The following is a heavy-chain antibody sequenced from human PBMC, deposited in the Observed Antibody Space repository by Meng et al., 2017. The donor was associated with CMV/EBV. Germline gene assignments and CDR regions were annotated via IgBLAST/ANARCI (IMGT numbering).Heavy chain of an antibody. J-gene: IGHJ2*01. D-gene: IGHD1-20*01. Sequence: VQWGVSGAGVREPGLPVKVSFRASGATFSSYAISWVRQGPGQGLEWMGGIIPIFGTANYAQKFQGRVTITADESASTAYMELSSLRSEDTAVYYCASVTGIGWWYFDLWGRGTLVTVSS. CDR1: GATFSSYA. CDR2: IIPIFGTA. CDR3: ASVTGIGWWYFDL. V-gene: IGHV1-69*12.